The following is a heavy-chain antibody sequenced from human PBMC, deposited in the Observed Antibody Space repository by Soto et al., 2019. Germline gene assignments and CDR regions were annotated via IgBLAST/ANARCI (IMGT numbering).Heavy chain of an antibody. Sequence: QVQLVESGGGVVQPGRSLRLSCAASGFTFSNYGMHWVRQAPGKGLEWVAVTWYEGSNKYYADSVKGRFTISRDNSKNTLYLQMTSLRAEDTAVYYCARYLADYGDYVQYYFDYWGQGTLVTVSS. CDR3: ARYLADYGDYVQYYFDY. V-gene: IGHV3-33*01. D-gene: IGHD4-17*01. CDR1: GFTFSNYG. J-gene: IGHJ4*02. CDR2: TWYEGSNK.